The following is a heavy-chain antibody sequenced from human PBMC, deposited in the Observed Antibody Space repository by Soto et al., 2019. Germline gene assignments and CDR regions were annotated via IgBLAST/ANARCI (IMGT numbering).Heavy chain of an antibody. CDR2: IYWNDDK. V-gene: IGHV2-5*01. Sequence: QITLKESGPTLVKPTETLTLTCTFSGFSLSSSGVGVGWIRQPPGKALEWLALIYWNDDKRYSPSLKSRLTITKDTSKNQVVLTMTDMDPMDTATYYCVHRRITMTFGYWGQGALVTVSS. CDR3: VHRRITMTFGY. CDR1: GFSLSSSGVG. J-gene: IGHJ4*02. D-gene: IGHD3-22*01.